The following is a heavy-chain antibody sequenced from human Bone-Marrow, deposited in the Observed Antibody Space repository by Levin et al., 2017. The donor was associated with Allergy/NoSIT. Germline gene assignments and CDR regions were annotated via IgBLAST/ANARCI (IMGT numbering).Heavy chain of an antibody. CDR1: GGFFTGYH. D-gene: IGHD2-8*01. CDR2: IDHGENR. CDR3: ARGRMGDY. J-gene: IGHJ4*02. Sequence: PSETLSLTCAAYGGFFTGYHWSWVRQAPGKGLEWIGEIDHGENRNSNPSLKSRVTMSIDTSKNQFSLELRSVTAADAAVYFCARGRMGDYWSQGTLVTVSS. V-gene: IGHV4-34*01.